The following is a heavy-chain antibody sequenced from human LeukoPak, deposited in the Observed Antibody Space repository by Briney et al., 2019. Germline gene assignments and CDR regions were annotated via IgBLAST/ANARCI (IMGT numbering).Heavy chain of an antibody. J-gene: IGHJ4*02. CDR2: ISGSGAST. CDR3: AKDVGKWESLHFFDY. V-gene: IGHV3-23*01. D-gene: IGHD1-26*01. Sequence: GGSLRLSCLTSGFTLSTNAMSWVRQAPGKGLEWISGISGSGASTYCADSVKGRFTISRDDSRNTLYLQMNSLRGDDTAVYYCAKDVGKWESLHFFDYWGQGTLVTVSS. CDR1: GFTLSTNA.